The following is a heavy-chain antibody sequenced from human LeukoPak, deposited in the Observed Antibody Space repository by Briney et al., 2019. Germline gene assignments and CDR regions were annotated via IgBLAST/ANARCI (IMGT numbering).Heavy chain of an antibody. CDR1: GYTFTGYY. D-gene: IGHD3-16*01. V-gene: IGHV1-2*04. J-gene: IGHJ5*02. Sequence: ASVKVSCKASGYTFTGYYMHWVRQAPGQGLEWMGWINPNSGGTNYAQKFQGWVTMTRDTSISTAYMELSRLRSDDTAVYYCAREGYDSLGDWFDPWGQGTLVTVSS. CDR3: AREGYDSLGDWFDP. CDR2: INPNSGGT.